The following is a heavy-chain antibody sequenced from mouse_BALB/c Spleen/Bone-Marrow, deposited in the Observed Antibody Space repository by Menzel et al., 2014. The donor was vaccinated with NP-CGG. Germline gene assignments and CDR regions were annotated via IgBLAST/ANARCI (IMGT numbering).Heavy chain of an antibody. CDR3: ATGFAY. Sequence: VQLQQSGSVLVRPGASVKLSCKASGYTFTSSWMHWAKQRPGQGLEWIGEIRPNSGNTNYNEKFKGKATLTVDTSSSTAYVDLSSLTSEDSAVCYCATGFAYWGQGTLVTVSA. CDR2: IRPNSGNT. J-gene: IGHJ3*01. CDR1: GYTFTSSW. V-gene: IGHV1S130*01.